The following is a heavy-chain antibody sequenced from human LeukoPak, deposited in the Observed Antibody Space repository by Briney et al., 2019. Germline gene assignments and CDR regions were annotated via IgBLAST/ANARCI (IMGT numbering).Heavy chain of an antibody. V-gene: IGHV1-24*01. J-gene: IGHJ3*02. CDR3: ATRSEAVADPNDAFDI. CDR1: GYTLTELS. Sequence: ASVKVSCKVSGYTLTELSMHWVRQAPGKGLEWMGGFDPEYGETIYAQKFQGRVTMTEDTSTDTAYMELSSLRSEDTAVYYCATRSEAVADPNDAFDIWGQGTMVTVSS. CDR2: FDPEYGET. D-gene: IGHD6-19*01.